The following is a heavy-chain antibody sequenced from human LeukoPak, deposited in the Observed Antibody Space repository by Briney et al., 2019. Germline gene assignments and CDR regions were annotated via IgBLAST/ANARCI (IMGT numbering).Heavy chain of an antibody. J-gene: IGHJ4*02. CDR1: GGSISSYY. D-gene: IGHD6-19*01. Sequence: SSETLSLTCTVSGGSISSYYWSWIRQPPGKGLEWIASIYYNGITYYNASLESRVTMSVDTSTNQFSLRLRSVSAADTSVYYCARQPTVKRGAVASNFDYWGRGTLVTVSS. V-gene: IGHV4-59*04. CDR2: IYYNGIT. CDR3: ARQPTVKRGAVASNFDY.